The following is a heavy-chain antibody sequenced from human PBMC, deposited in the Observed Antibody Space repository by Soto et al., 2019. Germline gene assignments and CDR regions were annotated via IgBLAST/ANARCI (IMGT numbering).Heavy chain of an antibody. Sequence: SETLSLTCTVSGGSISSYYWSWIRQPPGKGLEWIGCMYYSGSTNYNPSLKSRVTISVDTSKNQFYLRLSSVTAADTAVYYCAREFPYFYGMDVWGQGTTVTVSS. CDR3: AREFPYFYGMDV. CDR1: GGSISSYY. CDR2: MYYSGST. V-gene: IGHV4-59*01. J-gene: IGHJ6*02.